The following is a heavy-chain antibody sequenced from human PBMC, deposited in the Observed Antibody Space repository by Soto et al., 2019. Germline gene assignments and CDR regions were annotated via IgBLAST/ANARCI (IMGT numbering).Heavy chain of an antibody. Sequence: SETLSLTCTVSGGSISSYYWSWIRQPPGKGLEWIGYIYYSGSTNYNPSLKSRVTISVDTSKNQFSLKLSSVTAADTAVYYCARLLYDSSGYSDYWGQETLVTVSS. CDR2: IYYSGST. CDR1: GGSISSYY. CDR3: ARLLYDSSGYSDY. J-gene: IGHJ4*02. V-gene: IGHV4-59*01. D-gene: IGHD3-22*01.